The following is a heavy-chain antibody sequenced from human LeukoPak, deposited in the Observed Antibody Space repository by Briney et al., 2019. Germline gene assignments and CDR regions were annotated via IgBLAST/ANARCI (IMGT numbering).Heavy chain of an antibody. CDR3: ARAVLGYYYDRSAPNGAFDI. Sequence: GGSLRLSCAASGFTFSSYDMHWVRQATGKGLEWVSAIGTAGDTYYPGSVKGRFTISRENAKNSLYLQMNSLRAGDTAVYYCARAVLGYYYDRSAPNGAFDIWGQGTMVTVSS. V-gene: IGHV3-13*01. CDR2: IGTAGDT. D-gene: IGHD3-22*01. CDR1: GFTFSSYD. J-gene: IGHJ3*02.